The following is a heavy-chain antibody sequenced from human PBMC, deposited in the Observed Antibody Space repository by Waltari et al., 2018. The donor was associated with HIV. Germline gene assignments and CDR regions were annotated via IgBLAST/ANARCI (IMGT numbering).Heavy chain of an antibody. CDR2: ISYSSSHI. Sequence: EVQLVESGGGLVKPGGSLRLSCAASGFPSSRYTMNWVRQAPGKGLEWVSSISYSSSHIYYADSLKGRFTISRDNAKNSLYLQMNSLRAEDTAVYYCARYGGYSGPTLDYWGQGTLVTVSS. J-gene: IGHJ4*02. CDR1: GFPSSRYT. D-gene: IGHD5-12*01. V-gene: IGHV3-21*01. CDR3: ARYGGYSGPTLDY.